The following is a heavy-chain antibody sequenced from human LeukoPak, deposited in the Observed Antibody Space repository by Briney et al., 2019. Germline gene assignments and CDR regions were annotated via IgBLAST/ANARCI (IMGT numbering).Heavy chain of an antibody. V-gene: IGHV4-39*07. CDR2: IYYRGST. J-gene: IGHJ4*02. CDR3: ARVGGALSHLDY. D-gene: IGHD3-16*01. Sequence: KASETLSLTCTVSGGSISNSNYYWGWIRQPPGKGLEWIGTIYYRGSTYYNPSLKSRVTIFVDTSKNQFSLQLSSVAAADTAVYYCARVGGALSHLDYWGQGTLVTVSS. CDR1: GGSISNSNYY.